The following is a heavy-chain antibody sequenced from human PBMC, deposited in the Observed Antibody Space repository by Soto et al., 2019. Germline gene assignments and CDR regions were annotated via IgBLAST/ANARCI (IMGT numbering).Heavy chain of an antibody. Sequence: QVQLVQSGAEVKKPGSSVKVSCKASGGTFRNLAINWVRQAPGQGLEWMGGFIPIIGGGINAQKFQGRVTITSDESTSTAYMELSSLKSEDTAMYFCARRSVSHSNAFDFWGQGTMGTVYS. D-gene: IGHD2-15*01. CDR1: GGTFRNLA. CDR3: ARRSVSHSNAFDF. CDR2: FIPIIGGG. J-gene: IGHJ3*01. V-gene: IGHV1-69*01.